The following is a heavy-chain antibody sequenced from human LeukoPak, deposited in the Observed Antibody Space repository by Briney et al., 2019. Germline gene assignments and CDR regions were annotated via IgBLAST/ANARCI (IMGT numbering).Heavy chain of an antibody. CDR1: GGSISSYY. CDR3: ARGVYGSSGYYLDY. Sequence: SDTLSLTCTVSGGSISSYYWTWIRQPAGKGLEWIGRVHSSGSTTYYPSLQGRVTMSVDTSKNQFFLKLSSVTAADTAVYYCARGVYGSSGYYLDYWGQGTLVTVSS. V-gene: IGHV4-4*07. CDR2: VHSSGST. J-gene: IGHJ4*02. D-gene: IGHD3-22*01.